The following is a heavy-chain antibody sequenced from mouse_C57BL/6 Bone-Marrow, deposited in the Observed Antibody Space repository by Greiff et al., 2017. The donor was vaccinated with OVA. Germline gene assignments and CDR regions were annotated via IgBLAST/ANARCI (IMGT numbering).Heavy chain of an antibody. CDR3: ARDGGYYWAMDY. CDR1: GFTFSSYA. CDR2: ISDGGSYT. Sequence: EVKLVESGGGLVKPGGSLKLSCAASGFTFSSYAMSWVRQTPEKRLEWVATISDGGSYTYYPDNVKGRFTISRDNAKNNLYLQMSHLKSEDTAMYYCARDGGYYWAMDYWGQGTSVTVSS. V-gene: IGHV5-4*01. D-gene: IGHD2-3*01. J-gene: IGHJ4*01.